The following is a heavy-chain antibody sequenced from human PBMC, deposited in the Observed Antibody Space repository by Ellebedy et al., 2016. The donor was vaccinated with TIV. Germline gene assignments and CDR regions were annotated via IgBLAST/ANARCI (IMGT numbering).Heavy chain of an antibody. CDR1: GFTFSDYY. V-gene: IGHV3-11*01. CDR3: ARKAHSSGWHPFDY. Sequence: PGGSLRLSCAASGFTFSDYYMSWTRKAPGKGLEWISYISSSGDIINYFDSLKGRFTITRDNAKNSLYLQIDSLRAAAPSVYYCARKAHSSGWHPFDYWGQGTLVTVSS. CDR2: ISSSGDII. D-gene: IGHD6-19*01. J-gene: IGHJ4*02.